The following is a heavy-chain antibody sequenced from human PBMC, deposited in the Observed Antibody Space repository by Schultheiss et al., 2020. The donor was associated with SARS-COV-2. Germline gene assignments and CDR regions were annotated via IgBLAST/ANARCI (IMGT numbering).Heavy chain of an antibody. J-gene: IGHJ5*02. CDR2: IYYSGST. D-gene: IGHD4-11*01. Sequence: SETLSLTCTVSGGSISSGGYYWSWIRQHPGKGLEWIGYIYYSGSTYYNPSLKSRVTISVDTSKNQFSLKLSSVTATDTAVYYCARATVTNEWNWFDPWGQGTRVTVSS. CDR1: GGSISSGGYY. CDR3: ARATVTNEWNWFDP. V-gene: IGHV4-31*03.